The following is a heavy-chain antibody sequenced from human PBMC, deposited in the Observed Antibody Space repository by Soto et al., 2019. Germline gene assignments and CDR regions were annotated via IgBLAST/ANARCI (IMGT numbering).Heavy chain of an antibody. D-gene: IGHD5-18*01. V-gene: IGHV3-74*01. CDR1: GFTFSSYW. Sequence: GGSLRLSCAASGFTFSSYWMHWVRQAPGKGLVWVSRINSDGSSTRYADSVNGRFTISRDNAKNTLYLQMNSLRAEDTAVYYCAKDPGYSYGPYYYYGMDVWGQGTTVTV. J-gene: IGHJ6*02. CDR2: INSDGSST. CDR3: AKDPGYSYGPYYYYGMDV.